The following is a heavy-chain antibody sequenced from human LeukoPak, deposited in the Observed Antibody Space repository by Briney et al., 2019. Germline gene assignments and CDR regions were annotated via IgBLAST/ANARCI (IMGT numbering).Heavy chain of an antibody. J-gene: IGHJ6*02. V-gene: IGHV3-48*03. D-gene: IGHD3-3*01. CDR2: ISSSGSTI. Sequence: QAGGSLRPSCAASGFTFSSYEMNWVRQAPGKGLEWVSYISSSGSTIYYADSVKGRFTISRDNAKNSLYLQMNSLRAEDTAVYYCARDTTIHYGMDVWGQGTTVTVSS. CDR3: ARDTTIHYGMDV. CDR1: GFTFSSYE.